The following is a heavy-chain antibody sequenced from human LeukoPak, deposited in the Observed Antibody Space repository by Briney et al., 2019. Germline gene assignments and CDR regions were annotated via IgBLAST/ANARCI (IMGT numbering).Heavy chain of an antibody. CDR1: GFTVSYYS. V-gene: IGHV3-48*01. D-gene: IGHD2-2*01. Sequence: GGSLRLSCVASGFTVSYYSMNWARQAPGKGLEWISYIRSRDGTVSYADSVKGRFTISTDTAKSSLFLQMNGLSADDTAVYYCVRAAPGDCSSTSCSLFDNWGQGILVPVSS. CDR2: IRSRDGTV. J-gene: IGHJ4*02. CDR3: VRAAPGDCSSTSCSLFDN.